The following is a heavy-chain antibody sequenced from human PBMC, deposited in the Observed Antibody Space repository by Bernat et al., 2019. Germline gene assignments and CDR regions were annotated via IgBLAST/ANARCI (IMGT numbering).Heavy chain of an antibody. V-gene: IGHV3-11*06. CDR1: GFTFSDYY. CDR3: ARGSHDINGHDYYYMDV. J-gene: IGHJ6*03. D-gene: IGHD3-9*01. CDR2: ISSSRSYT. Sequence: QVQLVESGGGLVKPGGSLRLSCAASGFTFSDYYMSWIRQAPGKGLEWGSYISSSRSYTNYADSVKGRFTISRDNAKNSLYLHMNSLRAEDTAVYYCARGSHDINGHDYYYMDVWGKGTAVTVSS.